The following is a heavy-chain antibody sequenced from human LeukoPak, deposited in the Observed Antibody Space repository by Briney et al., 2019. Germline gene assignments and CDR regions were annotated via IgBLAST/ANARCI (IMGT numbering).Heavy chain of an antibody. CDR1: GFTFSSYA. V-gene: IGHV3-23*01. CDR2: ISGSGGST. D-gene: IGHD5-18*01. J-gene: IGHJ4*02. Sequence: GGSLRLSCAASGFTFSSYAMRWVRQAPGKGLEWVSAISGSGGSTYYADSVEGRFTISRDNSKNTLYLQMNSLRAEDTAVYYCANEYSYGHPVDYWGQGTLVTVSS. CDR3: ANEYSYGHPVDY.